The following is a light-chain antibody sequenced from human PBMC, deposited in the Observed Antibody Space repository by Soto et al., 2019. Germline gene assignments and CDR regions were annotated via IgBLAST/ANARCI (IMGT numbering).Light chain of an antibody. J-gene: IGKJ1*01. CDR3: QQYYRWPQT. CDR2: AAS. CDR1: QSLSFN. Sequence: PGERATLSCRASQSLSFNLAWYQQKPGQAPRLLIYAASTRATGGPARFSGSGSVTEFTLTIGSLQSEDFAVYYCQQYYRWPQTFGQGTKVDIK. V-gene: IGKV3-15*01.